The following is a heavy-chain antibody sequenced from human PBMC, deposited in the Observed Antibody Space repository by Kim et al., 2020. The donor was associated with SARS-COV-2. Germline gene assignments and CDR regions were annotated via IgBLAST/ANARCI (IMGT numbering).Heavy chain of an antibody. CDR3: ARDRFYTMAV. Sequence: STTYACAGKGRFTIPRDNAKNTLYLQVNSLRAEDTGVYYGARDRFYTMAVWGQGTTVTVSS. J-gene: IGHJ6*02. D-gene: IGHD3-10*01. V-gene: IGHV3-74*01. CDR2: ST.